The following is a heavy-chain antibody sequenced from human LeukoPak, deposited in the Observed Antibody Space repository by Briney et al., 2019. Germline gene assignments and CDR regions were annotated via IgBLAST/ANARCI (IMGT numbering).Heavy chain of an antibody. CDR1: RFTFSSYS. Sequence: PGGSLRLSCAASRFTFSSYSMNWVRQAPGKGLEWVAVISYDGSNKYYADSVKGRFTISRDNSKNTLYLQMNSLRAEDTAVYYCAKGDRDGYTLGYWGQGTLVTVSS. V-gene: IGHV3-30*18. CDR3: AKGDRDGYTLGY. D-gene: IGHD5-24*01. CDR2: ISYDGSNK. J-gene: IGHJ4*02.